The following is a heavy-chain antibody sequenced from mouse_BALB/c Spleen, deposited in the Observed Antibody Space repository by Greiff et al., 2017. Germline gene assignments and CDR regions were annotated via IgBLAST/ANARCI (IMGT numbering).Heavy chain of an antibody. CDR3: ARERGNYFDY. Sequence: DVHLVESGGGLVKPGGSLKLSCAASGFTFSSYAMSWVRQSPEKRLEWVAEISSGGSYTYYPDTVTGRFTISRDNAKNTLYLEMSSLRSEDTAMYYCARERGNYFDYWGQGTTLTVSS. V-gene: IGHV5-9-4*01. J-gene: IGHJ2*01. CDR2: ISSGGSYT. CDR1: GFTFSSYA.